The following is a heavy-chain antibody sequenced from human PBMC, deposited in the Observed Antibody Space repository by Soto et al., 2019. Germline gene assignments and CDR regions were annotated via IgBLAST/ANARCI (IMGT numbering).Heavy chain of an antibody. D-gene: IGHD2-2*01. J-gene: IGHJ5*02. CDR3: ARDRGPRSPAYNWFDP. V-gene: IGHV3-30-3*01. Sequence: GGSLRLSCAASGFTFSSYAMHWVRQAPGKGLEWVAVISYDGSNKYYADSVKGRFTISRDNSKNTLYLQMNNLRAEDTAVYYCARDRGPRSPAYNWFDPWGQGTLVTVSS. CDR1: GFTFSSYA. CDR2: ISYDGSNK.